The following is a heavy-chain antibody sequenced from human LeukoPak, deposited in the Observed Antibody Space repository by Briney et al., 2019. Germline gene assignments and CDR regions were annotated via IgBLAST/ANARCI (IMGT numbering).Heavy chain of an antibody. D-gene: IGHD6-6*01. CDR2: INSDGSNT. V-gene: IGHV3-74*01. CDR1: GFTFSNYW. CDR3: VRDRSGSSSVY. Sequence: GGSLRLSCAASGFTFSNYWMHWFRQAPGKGLVWVSHINSDGSNTTYADSVKGRFTISRDNAKNTLYLQMNSLRAEDTAVYYCVRDRSGSSSVYWGQGTLVTVSS. J-gene: IGHJ4*02.